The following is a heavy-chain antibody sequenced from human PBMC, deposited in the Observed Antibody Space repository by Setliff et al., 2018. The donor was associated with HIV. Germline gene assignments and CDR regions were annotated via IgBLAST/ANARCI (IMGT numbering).Heavy chain of an antibody. CDR2: IHHTGNS. D-gene: IGHD3-3*01. CDR3: ARGVLQYNFWRDRRDYHYMDV. Sequence: SETLSLTCTVSGGSITGHYWSWIRQPPGKGLEWIGYIHHTGNSDYNPSLKSRVTMSIVTSKNQFSLKLTSVTAADTAIYYCARGVLQYNFWRDRRDYHYMDVWGKGTTVTVSS. J-gene: IGHJ6*03. CDR1: GGSITGHY. V-gene: IGHV4-59*11.